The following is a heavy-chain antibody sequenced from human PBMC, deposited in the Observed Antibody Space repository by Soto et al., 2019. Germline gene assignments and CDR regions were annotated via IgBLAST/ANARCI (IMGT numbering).Heavy chain of an antibody. CDR2: IWDDGSNK. Sequence: QVQLVESGGGVVQPGRSLRLSCAASGFTFSSYGMHWVRQAPGKGLEWVAVIWDDGSNKYYADYVKGRFTISRDNTKNTLYLQMNSLSAEDTAVYYCAREDNKGFGELWGYYGMDVWGQGTTVTVSS. CDR1: GFTFSSYG. V-gene: IGHV3-33*01. J-gene: IGHJ6*02. CDR3: AREDNKGFGELWGYYGMDV. D-gene: IGHD3-10*01.